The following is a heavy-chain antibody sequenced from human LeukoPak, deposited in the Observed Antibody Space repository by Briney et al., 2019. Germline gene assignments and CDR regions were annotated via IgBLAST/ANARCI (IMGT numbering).Heavy chain of an antibody. CDR2: IIPIFGTA. V-gene: IGHV1-69*05. J-gene: IGHJ3*02. CDR1: GGTFSSYA. Sequence: SVKVSCKASGGTFSSYAISWVRQAPGQGLEWMGRIIPIFGTANYAQKFQGRVTITTDESTSTAYMELSSLRSEDTAVYYCAGSRRDGYNLHAFDIWGQGTMVTVSS. CDR3: AGSRRDGYNLHAFDI. D-gene: IGHD5-24*01.